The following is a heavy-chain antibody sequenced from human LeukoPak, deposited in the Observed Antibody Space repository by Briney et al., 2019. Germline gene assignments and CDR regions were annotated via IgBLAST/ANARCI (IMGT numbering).Heavy chain of an antibody. Sequence: GGSLRLSCAASGFTFDDYTMHWVRQAPGKGLGWVYLISWDDGSTYYADSVKGRFTISRDNSKNSLYLQMNSLRTEDTALYYCAKAAGQGYYYMDVWGKGTTVTISS. J-gene: IGHJ6*03. CDR1: GFTFDDYT. CDR3: AKAAGQGYYYMDV. CDR2: ISWDDGST. V-gene: IGHV3-43*01.